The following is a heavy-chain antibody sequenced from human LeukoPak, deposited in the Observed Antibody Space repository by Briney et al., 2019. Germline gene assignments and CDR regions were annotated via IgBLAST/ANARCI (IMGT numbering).Heavy chain of an antibody. J-gene: IGHJ4*02. V-gene: IGHV3-48*02. CDR1: GFTFSYYT. CDR2: ISSSSATI. CDR3: ARDRGGDYFDY. D-gene: IGHD3-10*01. Sequence: GGSLRLSCAASGFTFSYYTMSWVRQAPGKGLEWVSYISSSSATIYYADSVKGRFTISRDNAKNSLYLQTNSLRDEDTAVYYCARDRGGDYFDYWGQGTLVTASS.